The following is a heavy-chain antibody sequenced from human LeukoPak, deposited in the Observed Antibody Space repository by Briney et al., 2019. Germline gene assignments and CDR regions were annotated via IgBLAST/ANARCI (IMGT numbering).Heavy chain of an antibody. CDR2: ISWNSGSI. V-gene: IGHV3-9*01. Sequence: GRSLRLSCAVTEFTFDDYAMHWVRQAPGKGLEWVSGISWNSGSIGYADSVKGRFTISRDNAKNSLFLQMNSLRAEDTALYYCAKAEHRHTYNSPLSYWGQGTLVTVSS. CDR1: EFTFDDYA. J-gene: IGHJ4*02. CDR3: AKAEHRHTYNSPLSY. D-gene: IGHD1-14*01.